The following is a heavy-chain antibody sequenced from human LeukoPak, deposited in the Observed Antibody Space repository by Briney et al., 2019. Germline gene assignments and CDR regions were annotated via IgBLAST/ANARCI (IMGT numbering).Heavy chain of an antibody. CDR1: GGSISSYY. CDR3: ARGAYGDYSDAFDI. V-gene: IGHV4-4*07. Sequence: SETLSLTCTVSGGSISSYYWSWIRQPAGKGLEWIGRVYTSGSTNYNPSLKSRVTMSVDTYKNQFSLKLSSVTAADTAVYYCARGAYGDYSDAFDIWGQGTMVTVSS. CDR2: VYTSGST. J-gene: IGHJ3*02. D-gene: IGHD4-17*01.